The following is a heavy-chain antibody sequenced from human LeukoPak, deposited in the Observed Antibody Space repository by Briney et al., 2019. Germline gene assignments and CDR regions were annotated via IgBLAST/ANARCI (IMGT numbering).Heavy chain of an antibody. Sequence: GGSLRLSCTVSGFTVSSNSMSWVRQAPGKGLEWVSFIYSGGNTHNSDSVKGRFTISRDNSKNTLYLQMNSLRAEDTAVYYCARDRLRWPKIDYWGQGTLVTVSS. J-gene: IGHJ4*02. CDR3: ARDRLRWPKIDY. CDR1: GFTVSSNS. D-gene: IGHD4-23*01. V-gene: IGHV3-53*01. CDR2: IYSGGNT.